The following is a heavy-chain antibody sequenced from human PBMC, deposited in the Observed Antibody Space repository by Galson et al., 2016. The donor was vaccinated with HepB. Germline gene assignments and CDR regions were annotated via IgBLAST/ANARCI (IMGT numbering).Heavy chain of an antibody. Sequence: ETLSLTCTVSGGPISNSVYYWGWIRQPPGKGLEWVGSVYYSGTKSYNPSLRSRVLISADMSKNQFSLKVTSVTAADTAVYYCARVFWSLSSFFYFDHWGQGKLVTVSS. CDR2: VYYSGTK. CDR3: ARVFWSLSSFFYFDH. V-gene: IGHV4-39*02. CDR1: GGPISNSVYY. J-gene: IGHJ4*02. D-gene: IGHD6-13*01.